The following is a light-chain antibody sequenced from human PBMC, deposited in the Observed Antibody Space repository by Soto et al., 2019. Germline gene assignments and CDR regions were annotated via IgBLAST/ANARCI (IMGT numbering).Light chain of an antibody. CDR2: DNN. CDR1: TSNIGNNY. J-gene: IGLJ3*02. V-gene: IGLV1-51*01. CDR3: AAWDSALTAVV. Sequence: QSVLTQPPSVSAAPGQKVTISCSGSTSNIGNNYVSWYQQLPGTVPKVLIYDNNKRPSGIPDRFSGSKSDTSATLDITGLLTGDEADYYCAAWDSALTAVVFGGGTKLTVL.